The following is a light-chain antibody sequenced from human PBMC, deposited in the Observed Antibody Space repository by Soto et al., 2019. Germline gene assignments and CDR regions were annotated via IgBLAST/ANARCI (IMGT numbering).Light chain of an antibody. V-gene: IGKV3-11*01. CDR1: QSVSSY. CDR2: DSS. J-gene: IGKJ2*01. CDR3: QQRSVWPPYT. Sequence: EIVLTQFPATLSLSPGDGATLSCRASQSVSSYLAWYQQKRGQAPRLLIYDSSNRATGIPARFSGSGSGTDFSLIISSLEPEDFAVYYCQQRSVWPPYTFGQGTKVDIK.